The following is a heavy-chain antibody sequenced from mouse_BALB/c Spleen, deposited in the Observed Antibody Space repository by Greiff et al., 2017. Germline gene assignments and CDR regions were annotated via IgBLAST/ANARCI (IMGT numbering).Heavy chain of an antibody. CDR1: GFNIKDTY. CDR3: ARWSYYGAMDY. Sequence: EVKLLESGAELVKPGASVKLSCTASGFNIKDTYMHWVKQRPEQGLEWIGRIDPANGNTKYDPKFQGKATITADTSSNTAYLQLSSLTSEDTAVYYCARWSYYGAMDYWGQGTSVTVSS. D-gene: IGHD1-2*01. V-gene: IGHV14-3*02. J-gene: IGHJ4*01. CDR2: IDPANGNT.